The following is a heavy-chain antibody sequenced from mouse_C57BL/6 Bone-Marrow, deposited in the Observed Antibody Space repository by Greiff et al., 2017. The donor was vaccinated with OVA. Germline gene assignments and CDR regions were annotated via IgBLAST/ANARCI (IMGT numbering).Heavy chain of an antibody. CDR2: IYPRSGNT. D-gene: IGHD1-3*01. J-gene: IGHJ4*01. Sequence: QVQLKQSGAELARPGASVKLSCKASGYTFTSYGISWVKQRTGQGLEWIGEIYPRSGNTYYNEKFKGKATLTADKSSSTAYMELRSLTSEDSAVYFCARPYIGYAMDDWGQGTSVTVSS. CDR3: ARPYIGYAMDD. V-gene: IGHV1-81*01. CDR1: GYTFTSYG.